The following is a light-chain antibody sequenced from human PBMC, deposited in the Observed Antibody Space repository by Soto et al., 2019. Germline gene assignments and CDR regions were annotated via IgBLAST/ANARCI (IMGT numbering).Light chain of an antibody. CDR3: QSYDSSLSVVV. V-gene: IGLV1-40*01. Sequence: QSVLTQPPSVSGAPGQRVTISCTGSSSNIGAGYDVDWYQQLPGTAPKLLIYGNSNRPSGVPDRFSGSKSGTSASLAITGLQAEDEADYYCQSYDSSLSVVVFGGGTKLTV. CDR2: GNS. J-gene: IGLJ2*01. CDR1: SSNIGAGYD.